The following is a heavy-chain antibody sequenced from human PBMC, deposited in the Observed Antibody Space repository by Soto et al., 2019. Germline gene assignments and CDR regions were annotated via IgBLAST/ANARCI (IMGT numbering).Heavy chain of an antibody. CDR3: AAPRPNRYYYYMDV. CDR2: IVVGSGNT. Sequence: GASVKVSCKASGFTFTSSAMQWVRQARGQRLEWIGWIVVGSGNTNYAQKFQERVTITRDMSTSTAYMELSSLRSEDTAVYYCAAPRPNRYYYYMDVWGKGTTVTVSS. CDR1: GFTFTSSA. V-gene: IGHV1-58*02. J-gene: IGHJ6*03.